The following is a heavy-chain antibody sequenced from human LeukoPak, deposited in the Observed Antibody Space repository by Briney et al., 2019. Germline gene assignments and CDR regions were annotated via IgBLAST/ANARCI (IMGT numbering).Heavy chain of an antibody. CDR3: ARNGGGYSFDS. Sequence: PSETLSLTCTVSGGSIRSYYWSWIRQPPGKGLEWIGYIDNSGSTTCNPSLKSRVLISVDTSKNQFSLKLSSVIAADTAVYCCARNGGGYSFDSWGQGTLVTVSS. CDR1: GGSIRSYY. J-gene: IGHJ4*02. CDR2: IDNSGST. V-gene: IGHV4-59*08. D-gene: IGHD1-26*01.